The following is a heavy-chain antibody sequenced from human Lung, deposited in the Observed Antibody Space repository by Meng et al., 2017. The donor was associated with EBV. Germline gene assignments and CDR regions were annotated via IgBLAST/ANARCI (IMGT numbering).Heavy chain of an antibody. CDR1: GGSISSVGYY. Sequence: QVQLHESCPGLVKPSLALSLTCTVSGGSISSVGYYWSWFPQDPGKGLDWIGYIYYSGSTYYNPSLKSRVTLTEDTSNNQFSQKQSFVTAADTAVYYCARLYRGGCDLWGRGTLVTVSS. D-gene: IGHD6-19*01. V-gene: IGHV4-31*03. CDR2: IYYSGST. J-gene: IGHJ4*02. CDR3: ARLYRGGCDL.